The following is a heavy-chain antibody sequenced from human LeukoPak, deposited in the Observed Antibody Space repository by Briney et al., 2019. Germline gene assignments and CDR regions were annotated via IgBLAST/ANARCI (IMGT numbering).Heavy chain of an antibody. CDR1: GGSISSSSYY. J-gene: IGHJ4*02. CDR3: ARGAAMADFDY. Sequence: PSETLSLTCTVSGGSISSSSYYWGWIRQPPGKGLEWIGEINHSGSTNYNPSLKSRVTISVDTCKNQFSLKLSSVTAADTAVYYCARGAAMADFDYWGQGTLVTVSS. D-gene: IGHD5-18*01. CDR2: INHSGST. V-gene: IGHV4-39*07.